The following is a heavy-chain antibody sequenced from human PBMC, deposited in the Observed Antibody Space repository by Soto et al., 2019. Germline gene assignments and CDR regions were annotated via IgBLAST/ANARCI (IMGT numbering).Heavy chain of an antibody. CDR2: ISWNSGSI. Sequence: DVQLVESGGGLVQPGRSLRLSCAASGFTFDDYAMHWVRQAPGKGLEWVSGISWNSGSIGYADSVKGRFTISRDNAKNSLYLQMNSLRAEDTALYYCAKGHVFPGSGWPPHYYFDYWGQGTLVTVSS. V-gene: IGHV3-9*01. D-gene: IGHD6-19*01. CDR3: AKGHVFPGSGWPPHYYFDY. CDR1: GFTFDDYA. J-gene: IGHJ4*02.